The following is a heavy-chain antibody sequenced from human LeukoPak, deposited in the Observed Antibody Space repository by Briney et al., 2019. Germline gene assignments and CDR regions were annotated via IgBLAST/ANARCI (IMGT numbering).Heavy chain of an antibody. CDR2: INAGNGNT. J-gene: IGHJ4*02. CDR3: ARGHRYYDSRQMAYFDY. CDR1: GYTFTSYA. Sequence: ASVKVSCKASGYTFTSYAMHWVRQAPGQRLEWMGWINAGNGNTKYSQKFQGRVTMTTDTSTSTAYMELRSLRSDDTAVYYCARGHRYYDSRQMAYFDYWGQGTLVTVSS. V-gene: IGHV1-3*01. D-gene: IGHD3-22*01.